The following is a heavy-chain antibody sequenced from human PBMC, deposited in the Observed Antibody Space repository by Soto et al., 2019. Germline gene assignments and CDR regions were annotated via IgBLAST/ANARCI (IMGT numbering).Heavy chain of an antibody. J-gene: IGHJ4*02. D-gene: IGHD6-19*01. CDR3: AKAYYASGCPTCPTFDS. Sequence: SETLSLTCTIPGGALSIYYWSWIRHPPGEGLEWIGNVDYSGITFYKASLKSRVTISVDTSKKQFSLRLTSVTAADSAVYYCAKAYYASGCPTCPTFDSWGQGILVTVSS. V-gene: IGHV4-59*01. CDR1: GGALSIYY. CDR2: VDYSGIT.